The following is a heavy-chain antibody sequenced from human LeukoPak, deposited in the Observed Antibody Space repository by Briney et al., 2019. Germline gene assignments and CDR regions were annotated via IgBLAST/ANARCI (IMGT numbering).Heavy chain of an antibody. V-gene: IGHV4-34*01. Sequence: SETLSLTCTASGGTISSYYWSWILQPPGKGLEWMGEINNSGSTNYNPSLKSRVTISVDTSKNQFSLKLSSVTAADTAVYYCARGLRSGYRSSWYPNWFDPWGQGTLVTVSS. CDR2: INNSGST. CDR1: GGTISSYY. D-gene: IGHD6-13*01. CDR3: ARGLRSGYRSSWYPNWFDP. J-gene: IGHJ5*02.